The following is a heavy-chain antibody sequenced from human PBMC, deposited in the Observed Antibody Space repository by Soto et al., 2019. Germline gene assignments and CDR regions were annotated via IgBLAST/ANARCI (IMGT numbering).Heavy chain of an antibody. CDR2: IYYSGTT. CDR3: ARGDYYGSGSVWFDP. J-gene: IGHJ5*02. D-gene: IGHD3-10*01. V-gene: IGHV4-31*03. CDR1: GGSVSSGGNY. Sequence: TLSLTCNVSGGSVSSGGNYWSWIRQHPGKGLEWIGYIYYSGTTYYNPSLRSRVTISVDASKNQFSLKLNSVTAADTAVYYCARGDYYGSGSVWFDPWGQGTLVTVSS.